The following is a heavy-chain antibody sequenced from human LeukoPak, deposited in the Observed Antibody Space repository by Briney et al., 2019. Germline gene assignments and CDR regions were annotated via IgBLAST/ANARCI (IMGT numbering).Heavy chain of an antibody. D-gene: IGHD2-21*02. CDR3: ASTVTASFDY. CDR2: ISPDGRDK. V-gene: IGHV3-30*03. CDR1: GFTLSNYA. J-gene: IGHJ4*02. Sequence: PGGFLRLSCAASGFTLSNYAMHWVRQAPGKGLEWVAVISPDGRDKHFADSVKGRFAISRDNSGNTLYLQMSSLRGEDTAVYYCASTVTASFDYWGQGTLVTVSS.